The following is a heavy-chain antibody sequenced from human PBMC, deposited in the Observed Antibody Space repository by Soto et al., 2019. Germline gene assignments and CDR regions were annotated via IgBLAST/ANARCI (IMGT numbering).Heavy chain of an antibody. CDR2: INHSGST. CDR3: ARGGGNIDY. Sequence: QVQLQQWGAGLLKPSETLSLTCAVYGGSFSGYYWSWIRQPPGKGLEWIGEINHSGSTNYNPSLKSRVTISVDTSTNQFSLKLSSVTAADTAGDYCARGGGNIDYWGQGTLVTVSS. V-gene: IGHV4-34*01. J-gene: IGHJ4*02. CDR1: GGSFSGYY. D-gene: IGHD2-15*01.